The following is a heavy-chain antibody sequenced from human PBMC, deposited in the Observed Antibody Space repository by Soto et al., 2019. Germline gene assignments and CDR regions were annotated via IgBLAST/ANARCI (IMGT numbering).Heavy chain of an antibody. Sequence: GESLKISCKGSGYSFTSYWIGWVRQMPGKGLEWMGIIYPGDSDTRYSPSFQGQVTISADKSISTAYLQWSSLKASDTAMYYCARREYGSSGWSIGEYFQHWGQGTLVTVSS. V-gene: IGHV5-51*01. CDR1: GYSFTSYW. J-gene: IGHJ1*01. CDR3: ARREYGSSGWSIGEYFQH. D-gene: IGHD6-19*01. CDR2: IYPGDSDT.